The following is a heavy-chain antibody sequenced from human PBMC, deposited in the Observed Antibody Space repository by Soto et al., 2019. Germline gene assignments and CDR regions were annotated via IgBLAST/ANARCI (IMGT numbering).Heavy chain of an antibody. CDR1: FVSVSGYS. J-gene: IGHJ4*01. CDR3: ARLILVGATPSVEY. V-gene: IGHV4-59*02. CDR2: IYFRGST. Sequence: SDNLSLTCTASFVSVSGYSWRWIRPPPGKGMQWIGYIYFRGSTRNNPSHDIRATISADTSAKQVPLKWVSVTAADTAVYYFARLILVGATPSVEYWGQGNQVNV. D-gene: IGHD1-26*01.